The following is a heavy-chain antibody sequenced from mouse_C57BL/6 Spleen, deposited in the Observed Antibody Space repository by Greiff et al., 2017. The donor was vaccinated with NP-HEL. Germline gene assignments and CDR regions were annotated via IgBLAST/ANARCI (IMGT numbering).Heavy chain of an antibody. CDR1: GYTFTSYT. CDR2: INPSSGYT. D-gene: IGHD1-1*01. V-gene: IGHV1-4*01. CDR3: ARRYYGSTFYAMDY. Sequence: QVHVKQSGAELARPGASVKMSCKASGYTFTSYTMHWVKQRPGQGLEWIGYINPSSGYTKYNQKFKDKATLTADKSSSTAYMQLSSLTSEDSAVYYCARRYYGSTFYAMDYWGQGTSVTVSS. J-gene: IGHJ4*01.